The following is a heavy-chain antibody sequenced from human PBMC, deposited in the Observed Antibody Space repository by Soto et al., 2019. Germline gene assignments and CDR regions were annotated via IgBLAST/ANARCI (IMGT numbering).Heavy chain of an antibody. CDR2: TYYRSKWYN. CDR3: DSDGIGDYYDCSHIDV. D-gene: IGHD3-16*01. Sequence: SQTLSLTCAISGDSVSSNSAAWNWIRQSPSRGLEWLGRTYYRSKWYNDYAVSVKSRITINPDTSKNQFSLQLNYVTPVDTEVSDCDSDGIGDYYDCSHIDVWGKGTTVTVSS. CDR1: GDSVSSNSAA. V-gene: IGHV6-1*01. J-gene: IGHJ6*03.